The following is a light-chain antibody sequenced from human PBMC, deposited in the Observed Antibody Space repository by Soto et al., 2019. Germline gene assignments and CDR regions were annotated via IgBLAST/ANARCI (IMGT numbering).Light chain of an antibody. J-gene: IGLJ1*01. CDR3: ETWDSNV. CDR2: LEGSGSY. V-gene: IGLV4-60*03. CDR1: SGHSSYI. Sequence: QPVLTQSSSASASLGSSVKLTCTLSSGHSSYIIAWHQQQPGKAPRYLMKLEGSGSYNKGSGVPDRFSGSSSGADRYLTISNLQSEDEADYYCETWDSNVLGIGTKLT.